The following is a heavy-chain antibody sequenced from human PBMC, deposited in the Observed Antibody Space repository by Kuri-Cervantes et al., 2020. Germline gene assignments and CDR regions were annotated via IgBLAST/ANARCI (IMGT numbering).Heavy chain of an antibody. CDR2: IKQDGTEK. CDR3: ARDKVWFGELLDGAFDI. V-gene: IGHV3-7*01. D-gene: IGHD3-10*01. Sequence: GGSLRLSCAASGFTFSSYWVNWVRQAPGKGLEWVTNIKQDGTEKYYVDSVKGRFTISRDNAKSSLYLQMNSLRAEDTAVYYCARDKVWFGELLDGAFDIWGQGTMVTVSS. CDR1: GFTFSSYW. J-gene: IGHJ3*02.